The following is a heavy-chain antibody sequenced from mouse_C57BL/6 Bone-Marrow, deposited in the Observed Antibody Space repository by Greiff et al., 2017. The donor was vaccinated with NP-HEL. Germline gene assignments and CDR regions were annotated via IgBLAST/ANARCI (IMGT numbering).Heavy chain of an antibody. Sequence: VQLQQSGAELARPGASVKLSCKASGYTFTSYGISWVKQRTGQGLEWIGEIYPRRGNTYYNEKFKGKATLTADKSSSTAYMELRSLTSEDSAVYFCAYGYDVDYWGQGTTLTVSS. J-gene: IGHJ2*01. V-gene: IGHV1-81*01. D-gene: IGHD2-2*01. CDR2: IYPRRGNT. CDR1: GYTFTSYG. CDR3: AYGYDVDY.